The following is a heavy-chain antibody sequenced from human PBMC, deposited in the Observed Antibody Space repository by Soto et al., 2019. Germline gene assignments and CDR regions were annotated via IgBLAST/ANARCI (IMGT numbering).Heavy chain of an antibody. V-gene: IGHV4-30-4*01. CDR3: ARGVAGYDSSGYYRFDY. J-gene: IGHJ4*02. CDR1: GGSISSGDYY. Sequence: SETLSLTCTVSGGSISSGDYYWSWIRQPPGKGLEWIGYIYYSGSTYYNPSLKSRVTISVDTSKNQFSLKLSSVTAADTAVYYCARGVAGYDSSGYYRFDYWGQGTLVTVSS. D-gene: IGHD3-22*01. CDR2: IYYSGST.